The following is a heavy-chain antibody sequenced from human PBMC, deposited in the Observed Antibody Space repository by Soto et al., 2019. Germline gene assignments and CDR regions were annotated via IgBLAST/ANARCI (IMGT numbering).Heavy chain of an antibody. CDR3: AADGDDYVWGSMGFDP. J-gene: IGHJ5*02. D-gene: IGHD3-16*01. CDR2: IVVGSGNT. V-gene: IGHV1-58*01. Sequence: QMQLVQSGPEVKKPGTSVKVSCKASGFTFTSSAVQWVRQARGQRLEWIGWIVVGSGNTNYAQKFQERVTITRDMXTXAAYMELSSLRSEDTAVYYCAADGDDYVWGSMGFDPWGQGTLVTVSS. CDR1: GFTFTSSA.